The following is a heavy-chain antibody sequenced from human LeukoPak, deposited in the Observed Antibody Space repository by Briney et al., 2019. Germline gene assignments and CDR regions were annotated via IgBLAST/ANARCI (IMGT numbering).Heavy chain of an antibody. CDR3: AKDSKIVGATFRSYHYMDV. J-gene: IGHJ6*03. CDR1: GFTFSSYA. Sequence: GGSLRLSCAASGFTFSSYAMSWVRQAPGKGLEWVSAIRGSGDRTHYADSVKGRFTISRDNSKNTLYLQMNSLRAEDTAVYYCAKDSKIVGATFRSYHYMDVWGKGTTVTVSS. V-gene: IGHV3-23*01. CDR2: IRGSGDRT. D-gene: IGHD1-26*01.